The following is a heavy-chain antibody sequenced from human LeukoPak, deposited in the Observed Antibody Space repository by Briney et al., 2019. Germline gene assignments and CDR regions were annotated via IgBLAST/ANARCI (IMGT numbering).Heavy chain of an antibody. Sequence: SGTLSLTCKVSGYSISSGYYWGWSRPPPGKGLGGVASIYHSGSTFYKPSLKGRPTISVDTPKKQFSLNPNYLTATDTAVYYCPRDPPDSSYSSPTQTSDYWGQGTLVTVSS. J-gene: IGHJ4*02. CDR1: GYSISSGYY. CDR2: IYHSGST. CDR3: PRDPPDSSYSSPTQTSDY. V-gene: IGHV4-38-2*02. D-gene: IGHD6-13*01.